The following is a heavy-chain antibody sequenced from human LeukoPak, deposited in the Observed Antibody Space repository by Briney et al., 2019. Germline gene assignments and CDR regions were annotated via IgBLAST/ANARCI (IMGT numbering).Heavy chain of an antibody. CDR2: ISSSGDRT. CDR3: ARMDDYTNYYFDY. V-gene: IGHV3-64*01. D-gene: IGHD4-11*01. Sequence: GGSLRLSCAASGFTFSRFAIYWVRQAPGKGLEFVSAISSSGDRTYYARSVKGRFTISRDNAKNTVDLQMGSLRPEDTGVYYCARMDDYTNYYFDYWGQGTMVTVSS. CDR1: GFTFSRFA. J-gene: IGHJ4*02.